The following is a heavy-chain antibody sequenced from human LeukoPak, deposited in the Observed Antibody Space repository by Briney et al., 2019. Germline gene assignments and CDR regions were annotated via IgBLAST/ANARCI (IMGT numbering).Heavy chain of an antibody. D-gene: IGHD3-10*01. CDR3: ATCMVRGVLHFYYFDY. CDR2: INPSGGST. CDR1: GYTFTSYY. V-gene: IGHV1-46*01. J-gene: IGHJ4*02. Sequence: GASVKVSCKASGYTFTSYYMRWVRQAPGQGLEWMGIINPSGGSTSYAQKFQGRVTMTRDTSTSTVYMELSSLRSEDTAVYYCATCMVRGVLHFYYFDYWGQGTLVTVSS.